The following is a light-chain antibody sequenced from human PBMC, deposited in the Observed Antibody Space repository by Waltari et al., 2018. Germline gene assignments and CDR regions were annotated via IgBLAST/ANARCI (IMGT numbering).Light chain of an antibody. Sequence: DIQLTQSPSFLSASVGDRFTITCRASQGISSYLAWYQQKPGKAPKLLIYAASTLQSGVPSRFSGSGSGTEFTLTISSLQPEDFATYYCQQLNSYPFFGQGTKLEIK. J-gene: IGKJ2*01. CDR1: QGISSY. V-gene: IGKV1-9*01. CDR3: QQLNSYPF. CDR2: AAS.